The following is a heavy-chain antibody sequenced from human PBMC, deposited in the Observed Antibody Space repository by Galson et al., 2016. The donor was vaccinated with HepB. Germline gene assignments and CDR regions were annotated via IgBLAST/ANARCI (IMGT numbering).Heavy chain of an antibody. CDR2: TYYRSEWYN. Sequence: CAISGDSVSSNSAAWNWIRQSPSRGLEWLGRTYYRSEWYNDYAESVKSRITINPDTSKNQFSLQLNSVTPEDTAVYYCARVVGRGVYDGRFDYWGQGILVTVSS. V-gene: IGHV6-1*01. CDR3: ARVVGRGVYDGRFDY. J-gene: IGHJ4*02. CDR1: GDSVSSNSAA. D-gene: IGHD5/OR15-5a*01.